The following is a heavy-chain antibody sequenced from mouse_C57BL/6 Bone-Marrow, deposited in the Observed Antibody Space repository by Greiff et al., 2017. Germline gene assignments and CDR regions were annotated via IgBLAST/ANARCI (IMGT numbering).Heavy chain of an antibody. CDR1: GFTFSDYY. D-gene: IGHD1-1*01. J-gene: IGHJ1*03. Sequence: EVQRVESEGGLVQPGSSMKLSCTASGFTFSDYYMAWVRQVPEQGLEWVANINHDGSSTYYLDSLKSRSIISGDNATNTLYMQMSSLKSEDTATYYCARYASTVVATGYFEVWGTGTTVTVSS. V-gene: IGHV5-16*01. CDR2: INHDGSST. CDR3: ARYASTVVATGYFEV.